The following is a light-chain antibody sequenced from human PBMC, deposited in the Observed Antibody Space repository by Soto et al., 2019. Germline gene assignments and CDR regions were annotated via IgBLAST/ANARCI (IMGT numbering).Light chain of an antibody. CDR1: TSNIGNNF. CDR2: DNN. Sequence: QSVLTQPPSVSAAPGQRVTISCSGSTSNIGNNFVSWYQHLPGTAPKLLIFDNNKRPSGIPDRFSGSKSGTSATLGITGLQAEDEADYYCSSYAGSNNYVFGTGTKLTVL. CDR3: SSYAGSNNYV. V-gene: IGLV1-51*01. J-gene: IGLJ1*01.